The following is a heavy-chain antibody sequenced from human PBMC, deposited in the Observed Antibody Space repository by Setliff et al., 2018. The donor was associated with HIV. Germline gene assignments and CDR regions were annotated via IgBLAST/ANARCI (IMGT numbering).Heavy chain of an antibody. V-gene: IGHV4-34*01. D-gene: IGHD3-10*01. CDR3: ARTLWFEESASYDAFDI. J-gene: IGHJ3*02. CDR2: IRPSGGT. Sequence: SCAVYGGSFSDYFWTWIRQPPGKGLGWIGKIRPSGGTNYNPSLKSRVTISVDSSKNQFSLKLSSVTAADTAVYFCARTLWFEESASYDAFDIWGQGTMVTVSS. CDR1: GGSFSDYF.